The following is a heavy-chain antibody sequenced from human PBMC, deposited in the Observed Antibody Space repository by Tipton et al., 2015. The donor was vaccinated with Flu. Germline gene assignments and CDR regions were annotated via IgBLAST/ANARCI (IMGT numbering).Heavy chain of an antibody. CDR3: ARGKIVEGPVTMARDPYNYNGMDV. CDR1: DGSITSRAYH. V-gene: IGHV4-31*03. J-gene: IGHJ6*02. D-gene: IGHD1-26*01. Sequence: TLSLTCTVSDGSITSRAYHWSWVRQLPEKGLEWIGYIGHSGTTYYNPSLKSRVSISVDTSKSQVSLRLTSVTGADTAVYFCARGKIVEGPVTMARDPYNYNGMDVWGQGTAVIVSS. CDR2: IGHSGTT.